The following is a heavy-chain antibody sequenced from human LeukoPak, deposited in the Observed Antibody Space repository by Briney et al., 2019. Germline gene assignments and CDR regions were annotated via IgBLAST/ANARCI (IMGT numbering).Heavy chain of an antibody. CDR1: GFPFSSYA. CDR3: AKGVYYYDSSAYYYTYYFDY. D-gene: IGHD3-22*01. CDR2: ISGSGGTT. V-gene: IGHV3-23*01. J-gene: IGHJ4*02. Sequence: GGSLRLSCAASGFPFSSYAMSWVRQARGKGLEWVSAISGSGGTTYFADSVKGRFTISRDNSKNTLYLQMNTLRAEDTAVYYCAKGVYYYDSSAYYYTYYFDYWGQGTPVTVSA.